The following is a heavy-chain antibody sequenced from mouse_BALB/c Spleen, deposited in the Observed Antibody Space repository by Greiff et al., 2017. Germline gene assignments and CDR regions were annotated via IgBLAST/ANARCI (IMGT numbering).Heavy chain of an antibody. CDR3: ARHEMDY. Sequence: EVQLQESGGGLVQPGGSLKLSCAASGFTFSSYTMSWVRQTPEKRLEWVAYISNGGGSTYYPDTVKGRFTISRDNAKNTLYLQMSSLKSEDTAMYYCARHEMDYWGQGTSVTVSS. J-gene: IGHJ4*01. V-gene: IGHV5-12-2*01. CDR2: ISNGGGST. CDR1: GFTFSSYT.